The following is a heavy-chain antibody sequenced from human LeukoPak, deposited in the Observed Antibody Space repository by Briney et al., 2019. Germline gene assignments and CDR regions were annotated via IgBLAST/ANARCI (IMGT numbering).Heavy chain of an antibody. CDR3: ARGFKDIVVVPAAIYANWFDP. J-gene: IGHJ5*02. D-gene: IGHD2-2*02. Sequence: SETPSLTCAVYGGSFSGYYWSWIRQPPGKGLEWIGEINHSGSTNYNPSLKSRVTISVDTSKNQFSLKLSSVTAADTAVYYCARGFKDIVVVPAAIYANWFDPWGQGTLVTVSS. CDR1: GGSFSGYY. V-gene: IGHV4-34*01. CDR2: INHSGST.